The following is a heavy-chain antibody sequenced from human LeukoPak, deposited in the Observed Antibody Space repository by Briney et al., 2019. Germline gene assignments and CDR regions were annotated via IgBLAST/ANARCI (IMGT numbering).Heavy chain of an antibody. CDR1: GFTFSDYY. CDR3: TRFAWGSWIWDH. D-gene: IGHD7-27*01. CDR2: ISTTSSYI. J-gene: IGHJ4*02. V-gene: IGHV3-11*06. Sequence: GGSLRLSCAASGFTFSDYYMSWIRQAPGKGLEWVSYISTTSSYIGYADSVKGRFTISRDNAKNSLYLQMNSLRVEDTAVYYCTRFAWGSWIWDHWGQGTLVTVSS.